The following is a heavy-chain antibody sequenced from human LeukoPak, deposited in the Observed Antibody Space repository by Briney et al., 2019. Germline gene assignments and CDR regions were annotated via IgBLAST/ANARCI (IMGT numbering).Heavy chain of an antibody. CDR3: ARQDGDGLYYFDY. CDR1: GYSFTSYW. Sequence: GESLQISCQGSGYSFTSYWIGWVRQMPGKGLEWMGIIYPGDSDTRYSPSFQGQVTISADKSINTAYLQWNSLKAPDTAMYYCARQDGDGLYYFDYWGQGALVTVSS. CDR2: IYPGDSDT. J-gene: IGHJ4*02. V-gene: IGHV5-51*01. D-gene: IGHD3-16*01.